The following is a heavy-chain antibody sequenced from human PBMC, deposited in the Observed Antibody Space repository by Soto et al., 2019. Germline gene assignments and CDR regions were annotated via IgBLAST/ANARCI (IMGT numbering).Heavy chain of an antibody. V-gene: IGHV1-24*01. CDR2: FDPEDGET. CDR3: ATGVVAATPGSSLYDY. Sequence: QVQLVQSGAEVKKPGASVKVSCKVSGYTLTELSMHWVRQAPGKGLEWMGGFDPEDGETIYAQKFQGRVTMTEDTATDTAYMELRSLRSEDMAVYYCATGVVAATPGSSLYDYWGQGTLVTVSS. D-gene: IGHD2-15*01. J-gene: IGHJ4*02. CDR1: GYTLTELS.